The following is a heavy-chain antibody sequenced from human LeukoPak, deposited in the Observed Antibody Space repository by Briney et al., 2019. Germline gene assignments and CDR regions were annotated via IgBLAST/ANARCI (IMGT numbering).Heavy chain of an antibody. CDR2: ISSSSSYI. D-gene: IGHD5-18*01. CDR1: GFTFSSYS. Sequence: GGSLRLSCAASGFTFSSYSMNWVRQAPGKGLEWVSSISSSSSYIYYADSVKGRFTISRDNAKNSLYLQMNSLRAEDTAVYYCASLPEDVDTAMVPPFDYWGQGTLVTVSS. CDR3: ASLPEDVDTAMVPPFDY. J-gene: IGHJ4*02. V-gene: IGHV3-21*01.